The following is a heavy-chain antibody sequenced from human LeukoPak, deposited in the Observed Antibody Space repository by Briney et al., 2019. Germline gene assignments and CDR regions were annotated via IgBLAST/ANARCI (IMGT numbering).Heavy chain of an antibody. V-gene: IGHV3-21*01. CDR3: ARDAPDYGDYVGYYYYMDV. D-gene: IGHD4-17*01. J-gene: IGHJ6*03. CDR1: GFTFSSYS. CDR2: ISSSSSYI. Sequence: GGSLRLSCAASGFTFSSYSMNWVRQAPGKGLEWVSSISSSSSYIYCADSVKGRFTISRDNAKNSLYLQMNSLRAEDTAVYYCARDAPDYGDYVGYYYYMDVWGKGTTVTVSS.